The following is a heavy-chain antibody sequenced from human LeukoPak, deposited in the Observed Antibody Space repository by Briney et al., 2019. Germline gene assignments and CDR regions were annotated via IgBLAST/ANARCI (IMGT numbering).Heavy chain of an antibody. CDR2: INWNGDRT. J-gene: IGHJ4*02. Sequence: GGSLRLSCAASGFTFHDYGMSWVRHSPGKGLEWVSGINWNGDRTGYADSVKGRFTISRDNAKKSLYLQMNSLRAEDTALYYCARRDYYGSGSPEFWGQGTPVTVSS. D-gene: IGHD3-10*01. CDR1: GFTFHDYG. V-gene: IGHV3-20*04. CDR3: ARRDYYGSGSPEF.